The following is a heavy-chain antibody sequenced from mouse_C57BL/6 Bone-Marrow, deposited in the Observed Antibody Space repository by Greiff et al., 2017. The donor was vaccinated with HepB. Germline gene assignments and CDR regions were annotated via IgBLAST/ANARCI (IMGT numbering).Heavy chain of an antibody. CDR1: EYEFPSHD. J-gene: IGHJ1*03. Sequence: EVMLVESGGGLVQPGESLKLSCESNEYEFPSHDMSWVRKTPEKRLELVAAINSDGGSTYYPDTMERRFIISRDNTKKTLYLQMSSLRSEDTALYYCARSPRRRPGWYFDVWGTGTTVTVSS. D-gene: IGHD3-1*01. CDR3: ARSPRRRPGWYFDV. V-gene: IGHV5-2*01. CDR2: INSDGGST.